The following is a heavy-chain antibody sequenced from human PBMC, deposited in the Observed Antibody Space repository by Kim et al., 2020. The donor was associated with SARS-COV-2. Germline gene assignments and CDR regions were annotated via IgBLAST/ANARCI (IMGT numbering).Heavy chain of an antibody. V-gene: IGHV3-21*06. CDR1: GFTFNSYI. D-gene: IGHD1-26*01. Sequence: GGSLRLSCAASGFTFNSYIMTWVRQAPGKGLEWVASVSGGGSYKYYADSVKGRFTISRDNSENSVSLQMDSLRADDTAVYYCARCLVGVTGGYWGQGA. CDR3: ARCLVGVTGGY. J-gene: IGHJ4*02. CDR2: VSGGGSYK.